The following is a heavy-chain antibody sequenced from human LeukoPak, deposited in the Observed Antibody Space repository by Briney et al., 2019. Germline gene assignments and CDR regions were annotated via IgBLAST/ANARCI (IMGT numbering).Heavy chain of an antibody. Sequence: SETLSLTCAVYGGSFSGYYWSWIRQPPGKGLEWIGGINHSGSTNYNPSLKSRVTISVDTSKNQFSLKLSSVTAADTAVYYCARGDPTSTDVWGKGTTVTVSS. J-gene: IGHJ6*04. CDR2: INHSGST. CDR3: ARGDPTSTDV. V-gene: IGHV4-34*01. CDR1: GGSFSGYY.